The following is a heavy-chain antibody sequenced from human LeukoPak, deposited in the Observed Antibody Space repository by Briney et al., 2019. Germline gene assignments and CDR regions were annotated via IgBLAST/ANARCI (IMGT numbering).Heavy chain of an antibody. CDR2: ISGSGGST. D-gene: IGHD5-24*01. J-gene: IGHJ4*02. CDR1: GFTFSSYA. Sequence: GGSPRLSCAASGFTFSSYAMSSVRQAPGKGLEWVSAISGSGGSTYYADSVKGRFTISRDNSKNTLYLQMNSLRAEDTAVYYCAKDFREGSEIFDYWGQGTLVTVSS. V-gene: IGHV3-23*01. CDR3: AKDFREGSEIFDY.